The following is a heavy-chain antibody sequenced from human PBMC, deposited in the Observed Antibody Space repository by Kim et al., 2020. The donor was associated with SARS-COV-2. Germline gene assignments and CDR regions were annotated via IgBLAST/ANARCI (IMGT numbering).Heavy chain of an antibody. V-gene: IGHV4-59*01. J-gene: IGHJ4*01. Sequence: TPSLNNRVTIAVDTSKNRFSLKLSSVHAADTAVYYCARRRGDGYNLFDYCGHGTLVTVSS. D-gene: IGHD5-12*01. CDR3: ARRRGDGYNLFDY.